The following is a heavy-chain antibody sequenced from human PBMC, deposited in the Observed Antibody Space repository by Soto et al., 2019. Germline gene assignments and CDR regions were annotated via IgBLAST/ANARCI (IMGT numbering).Heavy chain of an antibody. J-gene: IGHJ4*02. CDR1: GFTFSSYA. D-gene: IGHD5-12*01. CDR2: ISSGGGRI. Sequence: EVQLLESGGGLVQPGGSLRLSCAASGFTFSSYAMGWIRQAPGKGQEWVSGISSGGGRIYYAESMKGRFTISRDNSKNTLYLQMSSLRAEDTAVFYRAKAPHASDYAGRGFDYWGQGTLVTVSS. V-gene: IGHV3-23*01. CDR3: AKAPHASDYAGRGFDY.